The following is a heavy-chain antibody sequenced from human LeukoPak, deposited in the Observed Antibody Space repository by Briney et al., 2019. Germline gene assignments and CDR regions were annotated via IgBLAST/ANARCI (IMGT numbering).Heavy chain of an antibody. CDR3: ATTSRSSARRDYYYYYMDV. V-gene: IGHV3-30*02. CDR1: GFTFDDYG. D-gene: IGHD6-19*01. Sequence: AGGSLRLSCAASGFTFDDYGMHWVRQAPGKGLEWVAFIRYDGSNKYYADSVKGRFTISRDNSKNTLYLQMNSLRAEDTAVYYCATTSRSSARRDYYYYYMDVWGKGTTVTISS. CDR2: IRYDGSNK. J-gene: IGHJ6*03.